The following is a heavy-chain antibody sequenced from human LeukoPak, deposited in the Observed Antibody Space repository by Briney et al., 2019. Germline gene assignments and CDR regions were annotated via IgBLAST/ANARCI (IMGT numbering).Heavy chain of an antibody. D-gene: IGHD3-22*01. CDR1: GGTFSSYA. J-gene: IGHJ4*02. CDR2: IIPILGIA. V-gene: IGHV1-69*04. CDR3: ARSTYYYDSSGYMEDQFDY. Sequence: SVKVSCKASGGTFSSYAISWVRQAPGQGLEWMGRIIPILGIANYAQKFQGRVTITADKSTSTAHMELSSLRSEDTAVYYCARSTYYYDSSGYMEDQFDYWGQGTLVTVSS.